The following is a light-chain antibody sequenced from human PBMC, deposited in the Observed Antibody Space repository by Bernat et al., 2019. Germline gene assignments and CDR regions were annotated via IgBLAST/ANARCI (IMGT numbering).Light chain of an antibody. CDR1: SNNVGNQG. CDR2: RNN. Sequence: QAGLTQPPSVSKGLRQTATLTCTGNSNNVGNQGAAWLQQHQGHPPKLLSYRNNNRPSGISERFSASRSGNTGSLTITGLQPEDEADYYCSAWDSSLSALVFGGGTKLTVL. V-gene: IGLV10-54*04. J-gene: IGLJ3*02. CDR3: SAWDSSLSALV.